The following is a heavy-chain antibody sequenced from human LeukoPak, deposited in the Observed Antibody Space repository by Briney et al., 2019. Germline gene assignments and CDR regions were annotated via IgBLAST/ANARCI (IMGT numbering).Heavy chain of an antibody. CDR2: IYYSGST. J-gene: IGHJ4*02. CDR1: GGSISSYY. CDR3: AGDLRRRGFDY. Sequence: PSETLSLTCTVSGGSISSYYWSWIRQPPGKGLEWIGYIYYSGSTNYNPSLKSRVTISVDTSKNQFSLKLSSVTAADTAVYYCAGDLRRRGFDYWGQGTLVTVSS. D-gene: IGHD3-10*01. V-gene: IGHV4-59*01.